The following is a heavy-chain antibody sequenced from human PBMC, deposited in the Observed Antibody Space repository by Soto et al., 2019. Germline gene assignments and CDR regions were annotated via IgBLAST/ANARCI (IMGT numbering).Heavy chain of an antibody. Sequence: PSQTLSLTCVISGDSVSSNSAAWNWIRQSPSRGLEWLGRTYYRSKWYNDYAVSVKSRITINPDTSKNQFSLQLNSVTPEDTAVYYCARGRDMRFIAAAGTEAFDYWGQGTLVTVSS. J-gene: IGHJ4*02. V-gene: IGHV6-1*01. CDR3: ARGRDMRFIAAAGTEAFDY. CDR2: TYYRSKWYN. CDR1: GDSVSSNSAA. D-gene: IGHD6-13*01.